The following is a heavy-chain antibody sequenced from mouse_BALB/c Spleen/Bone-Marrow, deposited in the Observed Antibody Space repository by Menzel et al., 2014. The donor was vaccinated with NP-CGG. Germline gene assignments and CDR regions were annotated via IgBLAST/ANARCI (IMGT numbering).Heavy chain of an antibody. CDR2: IDPGNGDT. J-gene: IGHJ2*01. V-gene: IGHV14-4*02. CDR3: NADPIT. Sequence: VQLQQSGAELVRSGASVKLSCTASDFNIKDYYMNWVKQRPEQGLEWIGWIDPGNGDTEYAPKFQGKATMTADTSSNTAYLQLSSLTSEDTGVYYCNADPITWGQSTTLTVSS. CDR1: DFNIKDYY.